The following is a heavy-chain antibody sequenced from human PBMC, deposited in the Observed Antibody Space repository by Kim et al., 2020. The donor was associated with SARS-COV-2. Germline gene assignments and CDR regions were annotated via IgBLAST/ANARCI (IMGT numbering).Heavy chain of an antibody. V-gene: IGHV3-48*02. Sequence: IFYADCVKGRFTISRDNAKNSLYLQMNSLRDEDTAVYYCASRHGRGFDYWGQGTLVTVSS. CDR3: ASRHGRGFDY. J-gene: IGHJ4*02. CDR2: I. D-gene: IGHD1-1*01.